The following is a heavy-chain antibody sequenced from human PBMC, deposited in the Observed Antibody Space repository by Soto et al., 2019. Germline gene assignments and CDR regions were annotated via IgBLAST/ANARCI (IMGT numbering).Heavy chain of an antibody. CDR3: AKDLGSSGWEYFAH. CDR1: GFNFGNFA. CDR2: ISSHGRHQ. D-gene: IGHD6-19*01. V-gene: IGHV3-30*18. J-gene: IGHJ4*02. Sequence: QLVESGGGMVPPGKSLRLSCTGSGFNFGNFAVHWVRQTPVKGLEWVAVISSHGRHQYYSDSVKGRFTISRDNSNNTVHLQLSSLRLEDTAVYYCAKDLGSSGWEYFAHWGQGTLVTVSS.